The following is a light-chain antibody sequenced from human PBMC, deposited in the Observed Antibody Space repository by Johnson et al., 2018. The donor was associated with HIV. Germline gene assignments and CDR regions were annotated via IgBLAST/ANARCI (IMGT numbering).Light chain of an antibody. CDR3: GTWDSSLSADV. CDR2: DNN. Sequence: QSVLTQPPSVSAAPGQKVTISCSGSSSNIGNNYVSWYQHLPGTAPKLLTYDNNKRPSGIPDRFSGSKSGTSATLGITGLQTGDEADYYCGTWDSSLSADVFGTGTKVTVL. V-gene: IGLV1-51*01. J-gene: IGLJ1*01. CDR1: SSNIGNNY.